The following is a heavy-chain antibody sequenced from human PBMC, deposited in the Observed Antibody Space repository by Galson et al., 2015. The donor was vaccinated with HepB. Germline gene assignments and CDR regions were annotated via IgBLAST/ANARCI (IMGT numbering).Heavy chain of an antibody. J-gene: IGHJ4*02. CDR1: GFTFSFYT. CDR2: ISYDGTNK. Sequence: SLRLSCAASGFTFSFYTMHWVRQAPGKGLEWVALISYDGTNKYYGDSVKGRFTISRDNSENTLSLQMNSLRAEDTAVYYCARDQPTYPQGRYFDYWGQGTLVTVSS. V-gene: IGHV3-30-3*01. CDR3: ARDQPTYPQGRYFDY.